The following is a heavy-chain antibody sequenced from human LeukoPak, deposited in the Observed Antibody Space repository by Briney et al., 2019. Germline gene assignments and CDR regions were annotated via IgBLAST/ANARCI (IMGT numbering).Heavy chain of an antibody. CDR3: ANSAAVGTFY. CDR1: GFTFSSYA. V-gene: IGHV3-23*01. D-gene: IGHD6-13*01. CDR2: ISGSGGSNT. J-gene: IGHJ4*02. Sequence: GGSLRLSCAASGFTFSSYAMSWVRQAPGKGLEWVSAISGSGGSNTYYAHSVKGRFTISRDNSKNTLYLQMNSLRAEDTAVYYCANSAAVGTFYWGQGTLVTVSS.